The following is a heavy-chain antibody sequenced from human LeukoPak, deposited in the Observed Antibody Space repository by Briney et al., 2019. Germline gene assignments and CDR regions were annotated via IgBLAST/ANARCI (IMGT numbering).Heavy chain of an antibody. D-gene: IGHD3-10*01. CDR1: GGTFSSYA. V-gene: IGHV1-69*01. J-gene: IGHJ6*02. CDR3: ARRHYYGSGSSRLMDV. Sequence: VKVSCKASGGTFSSYAISWVRQAPGQGLEWMGGIIPIFGTANYAQKFQGRVTVTADESTSTAYMELSSLRSEDTAVYYCARRHYYGSGSSRLMDVWGQGTTVTVS. CDR2: IIPIFGTA.